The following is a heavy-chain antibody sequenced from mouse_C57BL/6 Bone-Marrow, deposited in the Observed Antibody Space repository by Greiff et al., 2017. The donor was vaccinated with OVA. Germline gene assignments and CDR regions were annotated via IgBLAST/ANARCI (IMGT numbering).Heavy chain of an antibody. D-gene: IGHD1-1*01. Sequence: EVMLVESGGGLVQPGGSLKLSCAASGFTFSDYGMAWVRQAPRKGPEWVAFISNLAYSIYYADTVTGRFTISRENAKNTLYLEMSSLRSEDTAMYYCARLYYGSSHWYFDVWGTGTTVTVSS. CDR1: GFTFSDYG. CDR2: ISNLAYSI. V-gene: IGHV5-15*01. J-gene: IGHJ1*03. CDR3: ARLYYGSSHWYFDV.